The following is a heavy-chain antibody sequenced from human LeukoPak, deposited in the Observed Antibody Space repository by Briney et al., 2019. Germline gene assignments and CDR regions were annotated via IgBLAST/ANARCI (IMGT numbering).Heavy chain of an antibody. V-gene: IGHV3-23*01. CDR3: ARVTPGYCSSTSCRSIPSFWFDP. CDR1: GFTFSSYA. Sequence: GGSLRLSCAASGFTFSSYAMSWVRQAPGKGLEWVSDISGSGGSTYYAESVKGRFTISRDNSKNTLYLQMNSLRAEDTAVYYCARVTPGYCSSTSCRSIPSFWFDPWGQGTLVTVSS. D-gene: IGHD2-2*01. CDR2: ISGSGGST. J-gene: IGHJ5*02.